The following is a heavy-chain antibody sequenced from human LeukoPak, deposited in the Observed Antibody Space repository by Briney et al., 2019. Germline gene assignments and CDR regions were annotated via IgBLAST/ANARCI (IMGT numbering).Heavy chain of an antibody. J-gene: IGHJ4*02. Sequence: GESLKISCKGSGPGYSFASYWIGWVRQMPGKGLEWMGIISPADSETRYSPSFQGQVTMSVDRSINTAYLQWSSLKASDTAFYFCARLLPPETVPVPTAIGFDYWGQGTLVTVSS. D-gene: IGHD2-21*02. CDR2: ISPADSET. V-gene: IGHV5-51*01. CDR1: GPGYSFASYW. CDR3: ARLLPPETVPVPTAIGFDY.